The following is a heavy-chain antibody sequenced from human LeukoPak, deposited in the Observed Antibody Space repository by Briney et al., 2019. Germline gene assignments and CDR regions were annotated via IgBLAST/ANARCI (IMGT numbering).Heavy chain of an antibody. CDR3: ARDGHCSGGSCSSLDY. CDR1: GFTLGSFG. J-gene: IGHJ4*02. V-gene: IGHV3-23*01. Sequence: GGSLRLSCAASGFTLGSFGVSWVRQAPGKGLEWVSFISGTGLSTYYADSVKGRFTISRDNSKNTLYLQMNSLRAEDTAVYYCARDGHCSGGSCSSLDYWGQGTLVTVSS. CDR2: ISGTGLST. D-gene: IGHD2-15*01.